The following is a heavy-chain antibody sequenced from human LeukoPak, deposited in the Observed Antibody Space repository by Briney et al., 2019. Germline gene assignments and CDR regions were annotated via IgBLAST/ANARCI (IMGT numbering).Heavy chain of an antibody. CDR3: ARGVVTATPDPYYYYYGMDV. J-gene: IGHJ6*02. CDR2: IIPIFGIA. CDR1: GGTFISYA. Sequence: SVKVSFKASGGTFISYAISWVRQAPGQGLEWMGRIIPIFGIANYAQKFQGRVTITADKSTSTAYMELSSLRSEDTAVYYCARGVVTATPDPYYYYYGMDVWGQGTTVTVSS. V-gene: IGHV1-69*04. D-gene: IGHD2-21*02.